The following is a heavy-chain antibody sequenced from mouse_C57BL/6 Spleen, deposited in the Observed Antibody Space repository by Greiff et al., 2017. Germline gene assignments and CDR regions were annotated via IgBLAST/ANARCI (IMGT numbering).Heavy chain of an antibody. Sequence: QVQLQQSGAELARPGASVQLSCKASGYTFTSYGISWVKQRTGQGLEWIGEIYPRSGNTYYNEKFKGKATLTADKSSSTAYMELRSLTSEDSAVYFCARGGTVVATDAMDYWGQGTSVTVSS. V-gene: IGHV1-81*01. CDR2: IYPRSGNT. J-gene: IGHJ4*01. CDR3: ARGGTVVATDAMDY. CDR1: GYTFTSYG. D-gene: IGHD1-1*01.